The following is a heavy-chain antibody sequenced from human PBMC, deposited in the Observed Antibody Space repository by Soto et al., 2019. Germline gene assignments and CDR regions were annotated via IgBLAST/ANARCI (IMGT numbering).Heavy chain of an antibody. J-gene: IGHJ4*02. V-gene: IGHV3-30*18. Sequence: PGWSLRLSCAASGFTFGDYGMHWVRQAPGQGLEWVAVISYDGSNKYYADSVKGRFTISRDNSKNTLYLQMNSLRAEDTAVYYCAKDQADYYDSSGYYPFLGYWGQGTLVTVSS. D-gene: IGHD3-22*01. CDR3: AKDQADYYDSSGYYPFLGY. CDR2: ISYDGSNK. CDR1: GFTFGDYG.